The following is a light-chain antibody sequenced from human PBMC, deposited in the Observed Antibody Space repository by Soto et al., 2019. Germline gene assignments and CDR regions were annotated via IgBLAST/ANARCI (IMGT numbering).Light chain of an antibody. V-gene: IGKV1-33*01. CDR1: QDVSNY. CDR2: DAS. CDR3: QQYDNLPLT. Sequence: DIEMTQSPSSLSASVGDRVTITCQASQDVSNYLNWYQQKPANAPKLLIYDASNLETGVPSRFSGSGSGTDFTFTISSLQPEDIATYYCQQYDNLPLTFGRGTKVDIK. J-gene: IGKJ4*01.